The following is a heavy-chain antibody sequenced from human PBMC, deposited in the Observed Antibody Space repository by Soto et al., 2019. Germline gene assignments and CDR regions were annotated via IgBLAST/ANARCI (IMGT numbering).Heavy chain of an antibody. J-gene: IGHJ6*02. D-gene: IGHD6-6*01. V-gene: IGHV1-2*04. CDR2: INPNSGGT. Sequence: QVQLVQSGAEVKKPGASVKVSCKASGYTFTGYYMHWVRQAPGQGLEWMGWINPNSGGTNYAQKLQGWVTMTRTTSISTAYMELSRLRSDDTAVYYCAREVLDSSSWDDGMDVWGQGTTVTVS. CDR1: GYTFTGYY. CDR3: AREVLDSSSWDDGMDV.